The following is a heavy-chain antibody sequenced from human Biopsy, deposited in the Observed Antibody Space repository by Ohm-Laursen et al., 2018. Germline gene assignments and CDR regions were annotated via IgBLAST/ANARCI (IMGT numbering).Heavy chain of an antibody. V-gene: IGHV4-34*01. CDR1: GESFNGYY. J-gene: IGHJ6*02. D-gene: IGHD3-22*01. CDR2: INHSGRT. Sequence: TLSFTWAVYGESFNGYYWSWIRQTPGKGLEWIGEINHSGRTNYNPSLKSRVTISVDTSKNQFSLKVRSVTAADTAVYYCVRGVDYYDPYHYYALDVWGQGTTVTVSS. CDR3: VRGVDYYDPYHYYALDV.